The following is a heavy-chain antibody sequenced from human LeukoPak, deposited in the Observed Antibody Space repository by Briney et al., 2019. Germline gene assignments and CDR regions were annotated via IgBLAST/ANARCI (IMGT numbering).Heavy chain of an antibody. CDR3: ASSDYGGNSGRLAFDI. Sequence: PSETLSLTCAVYGGSFSDYFWSWIRQPPGKGLEWIGYIYYSGSTYYNPSLKSRVTISVDTSKNQFSLKLSSVTAADTAVYYCASSDYGGNSGRLAFDIWGQGTMVTVSS. CDR1: GGSFSDYF. V-gene: IGHV4-30-4*08. D-gene: IGHD4-23*01. CDR2: IYYSGST. J-gene: IGHJ3*02.